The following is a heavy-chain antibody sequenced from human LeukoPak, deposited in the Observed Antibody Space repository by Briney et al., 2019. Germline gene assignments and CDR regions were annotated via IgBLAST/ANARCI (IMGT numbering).Heavy chain of an antibody. V-gene: IGHV4-4*02. CDR2: IYHSGST. D-gene: IGHD1-26*01. Sequence: SGTLSLTCAVSGASISSSHWWSWVRQPPGKGLEWIGEIYHSGSTNYNPSLKSRVTISVDKSKNQFSLKLSSVTAADTAVYYCARRAEWELPVGFDYWGQGTLVTVSS. CDR3: ARRAEWELPVGFDY. J-gene: IGHJ4*02. CDR1: GASISSSHW.